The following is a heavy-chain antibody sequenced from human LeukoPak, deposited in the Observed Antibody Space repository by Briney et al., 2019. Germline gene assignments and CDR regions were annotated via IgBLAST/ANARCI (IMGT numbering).Heavy chain of an antibody. J-gene: IGHJ4*02. V-gene: IGHV3-23*01. CDR1: RFTFSSYV. CDR2: ISGGGGST. CDR3: AKDLIQQQLVYFDY. Sequence: GGSLRLSCAASRFTFSSYVMSWVRQAPGKGLEWVSAISGGGGSTYYADSVKGRFTISRDNSKNTLYLQMNSLRAVDTAIYYCAKDLIQQQLVYFDYWGQGTLVTVSS. D-gene: IGHD6-13*01.